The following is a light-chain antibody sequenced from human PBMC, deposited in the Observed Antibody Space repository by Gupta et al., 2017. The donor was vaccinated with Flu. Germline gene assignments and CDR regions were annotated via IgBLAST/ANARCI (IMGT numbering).Light chain of an antibody. Sequence: LSLSPGERATLSCRASQSVSSSYLAWYQQKPGQAPRLLIYGASSRATGIKDRFSGSGDGTDFTLTINRREPEDFAVYYCQHEGSEPLRYTFGQGTKLEIK. CDR3: QHEGSEPLRYT. J-gene: IGKJ2*01. CDR1: QSVSSSY. V-gene: IGKV3-20*01. CDR2: GAS.